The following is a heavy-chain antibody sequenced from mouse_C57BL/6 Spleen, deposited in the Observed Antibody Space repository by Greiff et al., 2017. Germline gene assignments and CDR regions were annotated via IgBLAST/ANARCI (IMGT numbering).Heavy chain of an antibody. D-gene: IGHD2-14*01. Sequence: ESGAELVRPGTSVKMSCKASGYTFTNYWIGWAKQRPGHGLEWIGDIYPGGGYTNYNEKFKGKATLTADKSSSTAYMQFSSLTSEDSAIYYCARNREGYYGYFDVWGTGTTVTVSS. CDR2: IYPGGGYT. CDR1: GYTFTNYW. CDR3: ARNREGYYGYFDV. J-gene: IGHJ1*03. V-gene: IGHV1-63*01.